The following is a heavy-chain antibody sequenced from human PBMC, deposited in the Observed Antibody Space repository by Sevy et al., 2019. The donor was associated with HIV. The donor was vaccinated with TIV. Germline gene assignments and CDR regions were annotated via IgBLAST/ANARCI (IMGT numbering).Heavy chain of an antibody. Sequence: SETLSLTCTVSGGSISSGSYYWSWIRQPAGKGLEWIGRIYTSGSTNYNPSLKSRVTISVDTSKNQFSLKLSSVTAADTVVYYCAREGSTWAGWFDPWGQGTLVTVSS. V-gene: IGHV4-61*02. D-gene: IGHD2-2*01. J-gene: IGHJ5*02. CDR3: AREGSTWAGWFDP. CDR2: IYTSGST. CDR1: GGSISSGSYY.